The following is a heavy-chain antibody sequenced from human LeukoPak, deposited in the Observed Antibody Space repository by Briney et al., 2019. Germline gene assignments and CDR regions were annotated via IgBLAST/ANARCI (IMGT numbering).Heavy chain of an antibody. CDR1: GGSICSSSYY. V-gene: IGHV4-39*01. Sequence: PSETLSLTCTVSGGSICSSSYYWGWIRQPPGKGLEWIGSIYYSGSTYYNPSLKSRVTISVDTSKNQFSLKLSSVTAADTAVYYCARQRRDYYYYGMDVWGQGTTVTVSS. CDR2: IYYSGST. J-gene: IGHJ6*02. CDR3: ARQRRDYYYYGMDV.